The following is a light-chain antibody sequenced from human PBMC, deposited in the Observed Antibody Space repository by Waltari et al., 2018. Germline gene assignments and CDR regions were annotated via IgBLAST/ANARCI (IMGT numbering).Light chain of an antibody. CDR2: NDN. CDR3: QVWDSSSDRVI. Sequence: SYVLTQAPSVSVAPGKTAKISCGAYTIGGKSVHWYQQKSGQAPVAVIWNDNKRPSGIPERFSGSNFGNTATLTISRVEGGDEADYYCQVWDSSSDRVIFGGGTKLSVL. J-gene: IGLJ2*01. CDR1: TIGGKS. V-gene: IGLV3-21*01.